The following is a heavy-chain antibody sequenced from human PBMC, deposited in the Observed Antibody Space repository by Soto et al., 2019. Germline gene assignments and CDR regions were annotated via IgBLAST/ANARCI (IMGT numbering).Heavy chain of an antibody. CDR1: GVPFSGDY. Sequence: SETLSLTCAVYGVPFSGDYWSWIRQSPGKGLEWFGEINHSGNTNYNPSLKSRVTMLVDTSKNQFSLSLSSVTAADTAVYYCANLIVFHSSYYHDYWGHGTLVNVSS. CDR3: ANLIVFHSSYYHDY. V-gene: IGHV4-34*01. CDR2: INHSGNT. J-gene: IGHJ4*01. D-gene: IGHD1-26*01.